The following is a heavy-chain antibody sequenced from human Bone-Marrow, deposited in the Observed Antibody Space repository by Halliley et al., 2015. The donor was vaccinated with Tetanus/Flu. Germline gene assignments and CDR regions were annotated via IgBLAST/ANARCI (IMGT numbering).Heavy chain of an antibody. CDR3: AKKEAYSWGQNWYDS. D-gene: IGHD5-18*01. Sequence: ISGSGTTTDYAESVEGRFTISRDNSKNTLYLQMKSLRAEDTARYYCAKKEAYSWGQNWYDSWGQGTLVTVSS. CDR2: ISGSGTTT. J-gene: IGHJ5*01. V-gene: IGHV3-23*01.